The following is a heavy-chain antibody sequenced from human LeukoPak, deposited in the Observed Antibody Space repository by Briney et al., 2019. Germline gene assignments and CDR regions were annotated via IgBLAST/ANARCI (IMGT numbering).Heavy chain of an antibody. CDR2: ISGSGGTT. D-gene: IGHD6-19*01. CDR1: GFTFSRYG. J-gene: IGHJ4*02. V-gene: IGHV3-23*01. CDR3: AKDHLPGIVVADRDY. Sequence: GGSLGLSCAASGFTFSRYGMSWVRQAPGKGLEWVSAISGSGGTTYYADSVKGRFTISRDNSKNTLYLQINSLRAEDTAVYYCAKDHLPGIVVADRDYWGLGTLVTVSS.